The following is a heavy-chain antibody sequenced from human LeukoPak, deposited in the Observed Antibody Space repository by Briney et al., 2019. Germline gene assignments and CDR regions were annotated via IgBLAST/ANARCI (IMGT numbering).Heavy chain of an antibody. CDR3: ARVSSILTGYHFDY. Sequence: SQTLSLTCTVSGGSISSGDYYWSWIRQPPGKGLEWIGYIHYSGSTYYNPSLKSRVTISVDTSKNQFSLKLSSVTAADTAVFYCARVSSILTGYHFDYWGQGTLVTVSS. CDR1: GGSISSGDYY. V-gene: IGHV4-30-4*01. CDR2: IHYSGST. D-gene: IGHD3-9*01. J-gene: IGHJ4*02.